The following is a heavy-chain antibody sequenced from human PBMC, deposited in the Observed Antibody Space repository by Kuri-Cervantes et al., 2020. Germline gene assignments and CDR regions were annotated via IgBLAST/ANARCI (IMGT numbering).Heavy chain of an antibody. CDR2: ISGSGGST. Sequence: GESLKISCAASGFTFSSYAMSWVRQAPGKGLEWVSAISGSGGSTYYADSVKGRFTISRDNSKNTLYLQMNSLRAEDTAVYYCARSTTGKGYYFDYWGQGTLVTVSS. D-gene: IGHD2/OR15-2a*01. V-gene: IGHV3-23*01. J-gene: IGHJ4*02. CDR3: ARSTTGKGYYFDY. CDR1: GFTFSSYA.